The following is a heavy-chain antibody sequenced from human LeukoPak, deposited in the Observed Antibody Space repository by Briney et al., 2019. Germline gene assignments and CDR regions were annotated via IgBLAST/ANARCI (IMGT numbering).Heavy chain of an antibody. J-gene: IGHJ6*03. D-gene: IGHD2-8*01. CDR3: ARNGGAYYMDV. V-gene: IGHV3-23*01. CDR2: ISGSGDTT. CDR1: GFTLSSYE. Sequence: GGSLRLSCAASGFTLSSYEMNWVRQAPGKGLEWVSAISGSGDTTYYADSVKGRFTISRDNSKNTLYLQIHSLGAEDTAVYYCARNGGAYYMDVWGKGTMVTASS.